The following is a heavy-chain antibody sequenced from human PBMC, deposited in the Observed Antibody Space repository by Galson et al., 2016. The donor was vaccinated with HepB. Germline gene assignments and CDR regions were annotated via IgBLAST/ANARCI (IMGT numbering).Heavy chain of an antibody. CDR1: GYTFTGYY. J-gene: IGHJ4*02. CDR3: ARTPPIPAAGISYEFDY. D-gene: IGHD6-13*01. CDR2: INPNSGGT. V-gene: IGHV1-2*04. Sequence: SVKVSCKASGYTFTGYYLHWVRQAPGQGLEWMGWINPNSGGTNYAQKFQGWVTMTRDTSISTAYTELSRLTSDDTAVFYCARTPPIPAAGISYEFDYWGQGTLVTVSS.